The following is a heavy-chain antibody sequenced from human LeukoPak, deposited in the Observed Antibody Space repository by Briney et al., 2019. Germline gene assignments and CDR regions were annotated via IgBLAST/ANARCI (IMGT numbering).Heavy chain of an antibody. Sequence: PGGSLRLSCAASGFTFSSYAMHWVRQAPGKGLEWVAVISYDGSNKYYADSVKGRFTISRDNSKNTLYLQMNSLRAEDTAVYYCARGGLLRFLESSAFVFDYWGQGTLVTVSS. J-gene: IGHJ4*02. CDR2: ISYDGSNK. CDR1: GFTFSSYA. CDR3: ARGGLLRFLESSAFVFDY. V-gene: IGHV3-30-3*01. D-gene: IGHD3-3*01.